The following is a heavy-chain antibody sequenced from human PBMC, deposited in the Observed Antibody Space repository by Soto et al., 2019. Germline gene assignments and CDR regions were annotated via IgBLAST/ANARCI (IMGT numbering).Heavy chain of an antibody. CDR2: ISAYNGNT. J-gene: IGHJ6*02. Sequence: ASVKVSCKASGYTFTSYGISWVRQAPGQGLDWMGWISAYNGNTKYAQDLQGRVTMTTDTSTSTAYMELRSLRSDDTAVYYCARFSGGSYNTYYFYYGMGVWGQGTTVTAP. CDR1: GYTFTSYG. D-gene: IGHD2-15*01. V-gene: IGHV1-18*01. CDR3: ARFSGGSYNTYYFYYGMGV.